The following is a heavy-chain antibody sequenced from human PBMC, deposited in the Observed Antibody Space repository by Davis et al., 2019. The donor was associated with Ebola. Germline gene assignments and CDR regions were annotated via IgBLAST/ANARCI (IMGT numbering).Heavy chain of an antibody. Sequence: ASVKVSCKASGYTFTSYGISWVRQAPGQGLEWMGWISAYNGNTNYAQKLQGRVTITRDTSASTAYMELSSLRSEDTAVYYCARDSGSYPANWFDPWGQGTLVTVSS. CDR2: ISAYNGNT. CDR1: GYTFTSYG. CDR3: ARDSGSYPANWFDP. J-gene: IGHJ5*02. V-gene: IGHV1-18*01. D-gene: IGHD1-26*01.